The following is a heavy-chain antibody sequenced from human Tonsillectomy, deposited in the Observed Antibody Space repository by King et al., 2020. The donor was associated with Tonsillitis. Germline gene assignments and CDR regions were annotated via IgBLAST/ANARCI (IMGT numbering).Heavy chain of an antibody. CDR2: VYYSGST. D-gene: IGHD2-2*01. Sequence: VQLQESDPGLVKPSETLSLTCNVSGGSVSSSSHHWSWIRQPPGKGLEWLGYVYYSGSTTYNPSLKSRVTISIDTSKNQFSLKLSSVTAADTAVYYCARESRCSTSSCYFGLDNWGQGTLVTVSS. J-gene: IGHJ4*02. V-gene: IGHV4-61*01. CDR3: ARESRCSTSSCYFGLDN. CDR1: GGSVSSSSHH.